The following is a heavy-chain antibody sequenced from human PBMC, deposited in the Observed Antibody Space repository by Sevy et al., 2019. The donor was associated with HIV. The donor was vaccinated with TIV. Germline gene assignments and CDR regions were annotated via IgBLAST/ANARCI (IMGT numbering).Heavy chain of an antibody. D-gene: IGHD3-22*01. Sequence: GGSLRLSCAASGFTFSSYAMSWVRQAPGKGLEWVSAIGGSGYLTYYTDSVKGRFTISRDNSKNTLYLQMNSLRAEDTAVYYCAKEGGGYYYDSSGLFDYWGQGTLVTVSS. CDR2: IGGSGYLT. J-gene: IGHJ4*02. V-gene: IGHV3-23*01. CDR1: GFTFSSYA. CDR3: AKEGGGYYYDSSGLFDY.